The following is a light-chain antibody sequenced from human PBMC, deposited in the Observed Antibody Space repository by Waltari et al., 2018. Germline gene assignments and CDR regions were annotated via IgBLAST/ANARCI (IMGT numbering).Light chain of an antibody. V-gene: IGLV2-14*04. Sequence: SDVGGYNYVSWYQQHPGKAPKLMIFDVSKRPSGVSNRFSGSKSGNTASLTISGLQAEDEADYYCSSYTSSSTWVFGGGTKLTVL. CDR3: SSYTSSSTWV. CDR2: DVS. CDR1: SDVGGYNY. J-gene: IGLJ3*02.